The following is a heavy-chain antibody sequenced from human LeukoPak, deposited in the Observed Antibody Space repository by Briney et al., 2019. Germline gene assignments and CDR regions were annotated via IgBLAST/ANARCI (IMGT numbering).Heavy chain of an antibody. J-gene: IGHJ5*02. CDR2: INPKTGGT. CDR1: GYTFSDYF. D-gene: IGHD4-17*01. CDR3: TRAFEYGWFDP. V-gene: IGHV1-2*02. Sequence: GASVKVSCKASGYTFSDYFMHWVRQAPGQGLEWMGWINPKTGGTTYAQNFQGRVTMTRDMSITTAYMDLSRLRSGDTAVYYCTRAFEYGWFDPWGQGTLVIVSS.